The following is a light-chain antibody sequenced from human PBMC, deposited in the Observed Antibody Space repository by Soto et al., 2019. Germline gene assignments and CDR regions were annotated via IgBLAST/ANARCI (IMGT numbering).Light chain of an antibody. J-gene: IGLJ2*01. Sequence: QSVLTQPASVSGSPGQSITISCTGTSSDVGSYNLVSWYQQHPGKAPKLMIYEGSKRPSGVSNRFSGSKSGNTASLTISGFQAEDEADYYCCSYAGSSTFVLFGGGTKVTVL. CDR1: SSDVGSYNL. V-gene: IGLV2-23*03. CDR2: EGS. CDR3: CSYAGSSTFVL.